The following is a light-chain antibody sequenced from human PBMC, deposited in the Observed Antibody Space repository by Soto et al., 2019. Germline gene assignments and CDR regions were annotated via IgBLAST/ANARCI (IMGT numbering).Light chain of an antibody. CDR2: AAS. CDR3: QQLNSYPIT. J-gene: IGKJ5*01. V-gene: IGKV1-9*01. CDR1: QGISSY. Sequence: DIQLTQSPSFLSASVGDRVTITCRASQGISSYLAWYQQKPGKAPKLLISAASTLQSGVPSRFSGSGSGTEFTLTTSSLQPEDFATYYCQQLNSYPITFGQGTRLEIK.